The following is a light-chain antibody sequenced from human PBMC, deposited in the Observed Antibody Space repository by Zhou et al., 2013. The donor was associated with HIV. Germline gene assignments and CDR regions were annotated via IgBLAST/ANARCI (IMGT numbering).Light chain of an antibody. CDR3: QLYNNWPPP. Sequence: EIVLTQSPGTLSLSPGERATLSCRASQSVSSSYLAWYQQKPGQAPRLLIYGVPNRAPGIPARFSGSGSETEFTLTISSLQSEDFAIYFCQLYNNWPPPFGQGTRLEIK. CDR1: QSVSSSY. J-gene: IGKJ5*01. CDR2: GVP. V-gene: IGKV3-15*01.